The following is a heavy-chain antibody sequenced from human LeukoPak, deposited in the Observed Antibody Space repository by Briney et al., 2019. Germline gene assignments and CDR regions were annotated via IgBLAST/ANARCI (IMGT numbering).Heavy chain of an antibody. J-gene: IGHJ1*01. CDR2: INGDGSTT. V-gene: IGHV3-74*01. CDR1: GFTFSRYW. Sequence: GGSLRLSCAASGFTFSRYWMHWVRHAPGKGLVWVSRINGDGSTTIYADSVKGGFTISRDNAKNTLYLQMNSLRAEDTAVYYCATGNYYDSRGYYTFGHWGQGTLVTVSS. CDR3: ATGNYYDSRGYYTFGH. D-gene: IGHD3-22*01.